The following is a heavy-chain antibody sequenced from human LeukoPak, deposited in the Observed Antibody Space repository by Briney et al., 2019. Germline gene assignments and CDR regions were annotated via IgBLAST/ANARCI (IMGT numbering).Heavy chain of an antibody. D-gene: IGHD5/OR15-5a*01. CDR1: GFIFSSHA. V-gene: IGHV3-30*04. CDR3: ARDRGSTPFYGMDV. CDR2: ISYDGRNI. J-gene: IGHJ6*04. Sequence: PGGSLRLSCAASGFIFSSHAMHWVRQAPGKGLEWVAVISYDGRNIYYADPVRGRFTISRDNSKNTLDLQMNRLRGVDTAVFYCARDRGSTPFYGMDVWGKGTTVTVSS.